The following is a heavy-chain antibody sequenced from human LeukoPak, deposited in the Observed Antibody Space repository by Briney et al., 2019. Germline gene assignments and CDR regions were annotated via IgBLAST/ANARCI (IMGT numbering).Heavy chain of an antibody. CDR2: IYDSGTT. V-gene: IGHV4-59*01. J-gene: IGHJ4*02. Sequence: PSETLSLTCTVSGCSISSYYWSWIRQPPGKGLEWVGYIYDSGTTNYNPALKRRVTISVDTSKNQFSLKLRSVTAADTAVYYCARGVYIAAAQYGYWGQGPLVLVSS. D-gene: IGHD6-13*01. CDR3: ARGVYIAAAQYGY. CDR1: GCSISSYY.